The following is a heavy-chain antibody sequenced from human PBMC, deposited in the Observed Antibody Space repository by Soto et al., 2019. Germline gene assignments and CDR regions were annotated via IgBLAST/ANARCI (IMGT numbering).Heavy chain of an antibody. CDR2: ISAYNGNT. V-gene: IGHV1-18*01. CDR3: AMVDNYVTPTPQDV. D-gene: IGHD3-16*01. Sequence: QVQLVQSGAEVKKPGASVKVSCKASGYTFTSYGISWVRQAPGQGLEWMGWISAYNGNTNYAQKLQGRLTMTTDTSTSTAYMDLGSLTSDDTAVYYCAMVDNYVTPTPQDVWGQGTTVTVSS. J-gene: IGHJ6*02. CDR1: GYTFTSYG.